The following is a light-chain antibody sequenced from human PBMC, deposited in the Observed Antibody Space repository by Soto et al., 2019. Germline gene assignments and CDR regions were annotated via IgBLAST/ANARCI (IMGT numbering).Light chain of an antibody. CDR1: QSISSY. Sequence: DIQMTQSPTSLSASARDRVTITCRASQSISSYLNWYQQKAGRAPKLLIYAAYRLQSGVPSRFSGSGFGRNFSLTITSLQPEDFATYYCQQSYHTPYTFGQETNLEIK. CDR3: QQSYHTPYT. V-gene: IGKV1-39*01. J-gene: IGKJ2*01. CDR2: AAY.